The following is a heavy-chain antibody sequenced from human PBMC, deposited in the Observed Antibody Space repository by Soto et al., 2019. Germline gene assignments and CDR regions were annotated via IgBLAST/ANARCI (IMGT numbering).Heavy chain of an antibody. Sequence: QVQLVESGGGVVQPGRSLRLSCAASGFTFSSYAMHWVRQAPGKGLEWVAIISHDGNNKYYADSVKGRFTISRDNSKNTLYLQMNSLRAEDTAVFYCTRDHYTSGYYLDDWGQGTLVTVSS. CDR2: ISHDGNNK. D-gene: IGHD3-22*01. CDR1: GFTFSSYA. J-gene: IGHJ4*02. CDR3: TRDHYTSGYYLDD. V-gene: IGHV3-30-3*01.